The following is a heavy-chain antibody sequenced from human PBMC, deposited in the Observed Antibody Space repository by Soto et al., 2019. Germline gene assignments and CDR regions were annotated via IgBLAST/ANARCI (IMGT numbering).Heavy chain of an antibody. V-gene: IGHV4-31*03. CDR2: IFHSGTT. Sequence: QVRLQESGPGLVKPSKTLSLTCSVSGGSISSPGYYWTWIRQQPGKSLEWIGHIFHSGTTSYNPSLQSRVTISSETSENQFSLNLTSVTAADTALYFCATGRWGAYGSPAGWFAPWGRGTLVSVSS. J-gene: IGHJ5*02. CDR3: ATGRWGAYGSPAGWFAP. CDR1: GGSISSPGYY. D-gene: IGHD3-16*01.